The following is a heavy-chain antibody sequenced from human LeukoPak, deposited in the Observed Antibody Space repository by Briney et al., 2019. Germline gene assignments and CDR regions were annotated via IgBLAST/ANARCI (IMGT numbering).Heavy chain of an antibody. CDR2: ISSGGST. CDR1: GFTFSSYA. V-gene: IGHV3-23*01. CDR3: ARGDLMGATDC. Sequence: PGGSLRLSCAASGFTFSSYAMGWVRQAPGKGLEWVSAISSGGSTYYADSVKGRFTISRDNSKNTLYLQMNSLRAEDTAVYYCARGDLMGATDCWGQGTLVTVSS. D-gene: IGHD1-26*01. J-gene: IGHJ4*02.